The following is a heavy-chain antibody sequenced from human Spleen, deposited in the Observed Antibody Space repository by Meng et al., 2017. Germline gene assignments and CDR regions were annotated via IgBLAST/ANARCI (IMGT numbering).Heavy chain of an antibody. V-gene: IGHV4-59*08. D-gene: IGHD3-22*01. CDR1: GGSISSNY. CDR2: IYHSGTT. J-gene: IGHJ6*02. CDR3: ASRYDSTANYYYFYGLDV. Sequence: SETLSLTCTVSGGSISSNYWSWIRQPPGKRLEWIGSIYHSGTTYYNPSLKSRVTISVDMSKIQFSLKLSSVTAADTAVYYCASRYDSTANYYYFYGLDVWGQGTTVTVSS.